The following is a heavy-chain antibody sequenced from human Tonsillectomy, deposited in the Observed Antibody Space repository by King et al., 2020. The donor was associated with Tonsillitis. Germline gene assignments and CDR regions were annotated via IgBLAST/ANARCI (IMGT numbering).Heavy chain of an antibody. Sequence: QLVQSGAEVKKPGSSVKVSCKASGGTFSSYAFSWVRQAPGQGLEWMGGIIPIFGTPNYAQNFRGRVTISADEFTSTAYMELSSLRSGDTAVYYCAGNRPLVYSSSWGYDGMDVWGQGTTGTVSS. CDR1: GGTFSSYA. CDR3: AGNRPLVYSSSWGYDGMDV. D-gene: IGHD6-13*01. J-gene: IGHJ6*02. CDR2: IIPIFGTP. V-gene: IGHV1-69*12.